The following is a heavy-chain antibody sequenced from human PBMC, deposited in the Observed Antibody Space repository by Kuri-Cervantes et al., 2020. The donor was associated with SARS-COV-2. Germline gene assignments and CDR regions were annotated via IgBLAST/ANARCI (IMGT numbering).Heavy chain of an antibody. J-gene: IGHJ6*02. CDR1: GYTFTSYD. Sequence: LVKVSCKASGYTFTSYDINWVRQATGQGLEWMGWIVVGSGNTNYAQKFQERVTITRDMSTSTAYMELSSLRSEDTAVYYCAADPTREQLSWGGFFYYGMDVWGQGTTVTVSS. D-gene: IGHD6-6*01. CDR2: IVVGSGNT. V-gene: IGHV1-58*02. CDR3: AADPTREQLSWGGFFYYGMDV.